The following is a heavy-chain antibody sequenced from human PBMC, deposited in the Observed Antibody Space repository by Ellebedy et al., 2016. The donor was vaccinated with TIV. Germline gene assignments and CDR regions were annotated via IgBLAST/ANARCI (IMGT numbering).Heavy chain of an antibody. V-gene: IGHV3-7*01. D-gene: IGHD2-2*01. CDR1: GFTFSSYW. CDR3: ARDSGYCTSTGCRGDAFDI. Sequence: PGGSLRLSCAASGFTFSSYWMSWVRQAPGKGLEWVATIKQDGSDKYYVDSVKGRFTISRDNAKNSLYLQMNSLRAEDTAVYYCARDSGYCTSTGCRGDAFDIWGQGTMVTVSS. CDR2: IKQDGSDK. J-gene: IGHJ3*02.